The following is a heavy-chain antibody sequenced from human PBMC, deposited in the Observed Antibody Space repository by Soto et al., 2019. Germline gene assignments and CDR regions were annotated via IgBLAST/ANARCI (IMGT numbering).Heavy chain of an antibody. V-gene: IGHV3-23*01. CDR2: ISGSGGST. Sequence: EVQLLESGGGLVQPGGSLRLSCAASGFTFSSYAMSWVRQAPGKGLEWGSAISGSGGSTYYADSVKGRFTISRDNSKNTLYLQMNSLRAEDTAVYYCTIGGSAFFARAVDYWGQGTLVTVSS. CDR1: GFTFSSYA. D-gene: IGHD3-10*01. CDR3: TIGGSAFFARAVDY. J-gene: IGHJ4*02.